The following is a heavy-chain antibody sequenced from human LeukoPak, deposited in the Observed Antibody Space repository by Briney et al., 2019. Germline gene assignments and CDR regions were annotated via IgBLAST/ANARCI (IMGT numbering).Heavy chain of an antibody. V-gene: IGHV3-53*01. J-gene: IGHJ5*02. Sequence: GGSLRLSCAASGFTVSGNYMNWVRQAPGKGLEWVSVIYRDGRTYYTESVKGRFTVSRDNSKNTVGLQMNNLRAEDTAVYYCAREVTYYYDSRGWFDTWGQGTLVTVSS. CDR1: GFTVSGNY. CDR3: AREVTYYYDSRGWFDT. D-gene: IGHD3-22*01. CDR2: IYRDGRT.